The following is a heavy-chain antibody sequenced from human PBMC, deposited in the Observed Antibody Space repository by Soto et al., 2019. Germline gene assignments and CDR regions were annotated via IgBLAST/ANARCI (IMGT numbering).Heavy chain of an antibody. V-gene: IGHV1-2*02. CDR2: INPATGAA. CDR1: GYPVTTYY. Sequence: QLHLVQSGAVVKKPGASVTVSCSASGYPVTTYYMHWVRQAPGRGLEWMGGINPATGAAKYKQTFEGGVTMTRDTSTSTVFMELSGLTSDDTAVFYWARGGGVGVAGSAAFDMWGQGTLVTVSS. J-gene: IGHJ3*02. CDR3: ARGGGVGVAGSAAFDM. D-gene: IGHD3-3*01.